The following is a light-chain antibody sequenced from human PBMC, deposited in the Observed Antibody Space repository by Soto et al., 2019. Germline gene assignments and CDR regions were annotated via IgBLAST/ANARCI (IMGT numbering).Light chain of an antibody. J-gene: IGLJ3*02. CDR3: AAWDDSLNGV. CDR2: SNN. CDR1: SSNIGSNT. V-gene: IGLV1-44*01. Sequence: QSVLTQPPSASGTPGQRVTISCSGSSSNIGSNTVNWYQQLPGTAPKLLIYSNNQRPSGVPDRFSGSKSGTSASLAISGLQSEDEADYYCAAWDDSLNGVFGGGTTVTVL.